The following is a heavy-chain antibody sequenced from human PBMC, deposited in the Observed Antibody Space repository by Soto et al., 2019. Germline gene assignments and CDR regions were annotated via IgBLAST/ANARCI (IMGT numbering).Heavy chain of an antibody. D-gene: IGHD3-9*01. CDR2: IDWDDDK. J-gene: IGHJ6*02. CDR3: ARIMSYYDILTGPDFYGMDV. Sequence: SGPTLVNPTQTLTLTFTFSGFSLSTSGMCVSWIRQPPGKALEWLALIDWDDDKYYSTSLKTRLTISKDTSKNQVVLTMTNMDPVDTATYYCARIMSYYDILTGPDFYGMDVWGQGITVTVSS. CDR1: GFSLSTSGMC. V-gene: IGHV2-70*01.